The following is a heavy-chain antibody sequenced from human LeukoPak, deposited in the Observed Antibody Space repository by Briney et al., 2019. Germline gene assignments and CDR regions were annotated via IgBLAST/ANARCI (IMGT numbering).Heavy chain of an antibody. CDR1: GFTFSSYS. CDR2: ISSSSSYI. CDR3: AKDMDLVRGVIIEARGYFDY. D-gene: IGHD3-10*01. J-gene: IGHJ4*02. V-gene: IGHV3-21*01. Sequence: KTGGSLRLSCAASGFTFSSYSMNWVRQAPGKGLEWVSSISSSSSYIYYADSVKGRFTISRDNAKNSLYLQMNSLRAEDTAVYYCAKDMDLVRGVIIEARGYFDYWGQGTLVTVSS.